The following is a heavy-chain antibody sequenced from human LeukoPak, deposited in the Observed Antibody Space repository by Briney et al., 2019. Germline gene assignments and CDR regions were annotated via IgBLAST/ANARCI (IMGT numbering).Heavy chain of an antibody. D-gene: IGHD3-10*01. Sequence: GGSLRLSCAASGFTFSNAWMSWVRQAPGKGLEWVGRIKSKTDGGTTDYAAPVKGRFTISRDDSKNTLYLQMNSLKTEDTAVYYCTTELGIWFGESSFDYWGQGTLVTVSS. CDR2: IKSKTDGGTT. CDR1: GFTFSNAW. J-gene: IGHJ4*02. V-gene: IGHV3-15*01. CDR3: TTELGIWFGESSFDY.